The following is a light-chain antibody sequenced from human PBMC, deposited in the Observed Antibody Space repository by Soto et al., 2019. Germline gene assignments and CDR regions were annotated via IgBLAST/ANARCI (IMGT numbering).Light chain of an antibody. V-gene: IGKV3D-15*01. J-gene: IGKJ4*01. CDR1: QSVSSN. Sequence: EIVLTQSPGTLSLSPGERATLSCRASQSVSSNLAWYQQKPGQAPRLLIYGASTRATGIPARFSGSGSGTEFTLTISSLQSEDFAVYYCQQYNNWPPTFGGGTKVEIK. CDR3: QQYNNWPPT. CDR2: GAS.